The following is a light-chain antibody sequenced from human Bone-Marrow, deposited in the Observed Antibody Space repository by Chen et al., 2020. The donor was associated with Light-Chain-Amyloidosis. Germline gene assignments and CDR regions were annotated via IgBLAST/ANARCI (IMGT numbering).Light chain of an antibody. J-gene: IGKJ5*01. Sequence: AIQLTQSPSSLSASVGDRVTIPCRASQGIRNDLVWYQQKQGKYPRLLMSDASTLESGVPSSFSGSGSGTDFTLNISSLQPEDCATYFWQQSRSKQITFGQVTRLDIK. CDR1: QGIRND. V-gene: IGKV1-13*02. CDR2: DAS. CDR3: QQSRSKQIT.